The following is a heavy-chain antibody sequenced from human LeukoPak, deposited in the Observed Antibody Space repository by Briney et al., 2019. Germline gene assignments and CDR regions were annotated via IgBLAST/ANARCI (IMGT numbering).Heavy chain of an antibody. CDR3: ARVSEEIITMIVVVHTGAFDI. J-gene: IGHJ3*02. CDR1: DGSISSYY. D-gene: IGHD3-22*01. CDR2: ISYTGST. V-gene: IGHV4-59*01. Sequence: SETLSLTCTVSDGSISSYYWSWIRQPPGQGLEWIGYISYTGSTNYNPSLQSRVTISIDTSKNQFSLKLGSVTAADTAVYYCARVSEEIITMIVVVHTGAFDIWGQGTMVTVSS.